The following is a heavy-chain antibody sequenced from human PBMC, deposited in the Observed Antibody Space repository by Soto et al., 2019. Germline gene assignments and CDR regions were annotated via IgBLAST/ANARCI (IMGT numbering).Heavy chain of an antibody. CDR1: GFTFSSYA. J-gene: IGHJ4*02. V-gene: IGHV3-23*01. Sequence: GGSLRLSCAASGFTFSSYAMSWVRQAPGKGLEWVSAISGSGGSTYYADSVKGRFTISRDNSKNTLYLQMNSLRAEDTAVYYCAKWSLVTIFGVVLYYFDYWGQGTLVTVSS. CDR3: AKWSLVTIFGVVLYYFDY. CDR2: ISGSGGST. D-gene: IGHD3-3*01.